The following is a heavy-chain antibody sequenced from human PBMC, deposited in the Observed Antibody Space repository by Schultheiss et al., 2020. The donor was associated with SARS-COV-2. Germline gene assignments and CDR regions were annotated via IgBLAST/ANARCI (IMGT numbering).Heavy chain of an antibody. Sequence: GGSLRLSCAASGFTFSSYWMHWVRQAPGKGLEWVSSISSSSSYIYYADSVKGRFTISRDNAKNSLYLQMNSLRAEDTAVYYCARVDIVATSGLYYYGMDVWGQGTTVTVSS. CDR1: GFTFSSYW. CDR3: ARVDIVATSGLYYYGMDV. CDR2: ISSSSSYI. J-gene: IGHJ6*02. D-gene: IGHD5-12*01. V-gene: IGHV3-21*01.